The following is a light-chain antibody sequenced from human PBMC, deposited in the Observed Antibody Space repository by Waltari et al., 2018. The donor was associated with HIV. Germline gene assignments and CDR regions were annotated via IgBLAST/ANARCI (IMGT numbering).Light chain of an antibody. CDR1: TNDTGTYNF. Sequence: QSALTQPASVSGSPGQWITVSCTGTTNDTGTYNFVSWYQQHPGKAPKLVIYDVTSRPAGVSDRFSGSKSGNTASLTISGLRAEDEAHYYCSSYTASSALEIFGGGTKVTVL. V-gene: IGLV2-14*03. J-gene: IGLJ2*01. CDR3: SSYTASSALEI. CDR2: DVT.